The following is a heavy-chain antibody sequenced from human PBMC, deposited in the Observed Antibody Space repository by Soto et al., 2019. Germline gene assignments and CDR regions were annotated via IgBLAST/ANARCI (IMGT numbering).Heavy chain of an antibody. D-gene: IGHD3-3*01. CDR1: GYTFTSYD. CDR2: MNPNSGNT. Sequence: ASVKVSCKASGYTFTSYDINWVRQATGQGLEWMGWMNPNSGNTGYAQKFQGRVTMTRNTSISTAYMELSSLRSEDTAVYYCATRAGYDFWSGYSPHYYFDYWGQGTLVTVSS. J-gene: IGHJ4*02. CDR3: ATRAGYDFWSGYSPHYYFDY. V-gene: IGHV1-8*01.